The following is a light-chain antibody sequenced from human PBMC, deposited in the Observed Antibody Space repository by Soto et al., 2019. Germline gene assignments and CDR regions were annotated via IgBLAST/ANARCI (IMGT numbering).Light chain of an antibody. V-gene: IGKV3-20*01. CDR3: QQYGSSPLT. Sequence: PGERASLSCRASQSISGRYLAWYQQKPGQAPRLLIYDASSRATGIPDRFSGSGSGTDFILTISRLEPEDFAVYYCQQYGSSPLTFGGGPKWRSN. CDR2: DAS. CDR1: QSISGRY. J-gene: IGKJ4*01.